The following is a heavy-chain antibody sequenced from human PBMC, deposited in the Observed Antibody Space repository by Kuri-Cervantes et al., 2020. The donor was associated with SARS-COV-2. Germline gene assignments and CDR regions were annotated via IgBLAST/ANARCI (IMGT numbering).Heavy chain of an antibody. Sequence: GGSLRLSCAASGFTFSDYAMHWLRQAPGKGLEWVAVISYDGNNKYYADSVKGRFTISRDNAKNSPYLQMNSLRAEDTAVYYCARGLLYYDFWSGYYTPHDAFDIWGQGTMVTVSS. D-gene: IGHD3-3*01. CDR2: ISYDGNNK. V-gene: IGHV3-30*04. J-gene: IGHJ3*02. CDR1: GFTFSDYA. CDR3: ARGLLYYDFWSGYYTPHDAFDI.